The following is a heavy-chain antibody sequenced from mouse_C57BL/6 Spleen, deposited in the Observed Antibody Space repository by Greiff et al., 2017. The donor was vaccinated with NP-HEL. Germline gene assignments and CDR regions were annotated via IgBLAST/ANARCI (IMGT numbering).Heavy chain of an antibody. J-gene: IGHJ3*01. Sequence: EVMLVESGGDLVKPGGSLKLSCAASGFTFSSYGMSWVRQTPDKRLEWVATISSGGSYTYYPDSVKGRFTISRDNAKNTLYLQMSSLKSEDTAMYYCARPVYYDYDEGFAYWGQGTLVTVSA. D-gene: IGHD2-4*01. CDR3: ARPVYYDYDEGFAY. V-gene: IGHV5-6*01. CDR2: ISSGGSYT. CDR1: GFTFSSYG.